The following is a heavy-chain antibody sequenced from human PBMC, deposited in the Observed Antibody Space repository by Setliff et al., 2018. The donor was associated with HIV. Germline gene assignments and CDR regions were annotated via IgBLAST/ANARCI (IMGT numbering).Heavy chain of an antibody. V-gene: IGHV3-30*02. CDR3: AQLAAADDS. Sequence: PGGSLSLSCAASGFTFSSYGMHWVRQAPGKGLEWVAFIRYDGSDKYYADSVMGRFTISRDNSKNTLYLQMNTLRAEDTAVYYCAQLAAADDSWGQGTLVTVAS. CDR1: GFTFSSYG. D-gene: IGHD6-13*01. CDR2: IRYDGSDK. J-gene: IGHJ4*02.